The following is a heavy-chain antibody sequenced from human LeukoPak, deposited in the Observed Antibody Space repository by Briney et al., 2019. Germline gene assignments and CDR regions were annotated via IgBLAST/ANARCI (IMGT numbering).Heavy chain of an antibody. D-gene: IGHD2-15*01. Sequence: ASVKVSCKASGYTFTSYGISWVRQAPGQGLEWMGWISAYNGNTNYAQKLQGRVTMTTDTSTSTAYMELRSLRSDDTAVYYCARDAGGYCSGGSCYYYYMDVWGKGTTVTVSS. CDR3: ARDAGGYCSGGSCYYYYMDV. J-gene: IGHJ6*03. CDR1: GYTFTSYG. CDR2: ISAYNGNT. V-gene: IGHV1-18*01.